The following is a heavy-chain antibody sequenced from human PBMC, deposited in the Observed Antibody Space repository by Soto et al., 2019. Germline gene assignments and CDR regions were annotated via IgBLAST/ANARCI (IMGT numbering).Heavy chain of an antibody. V-gene: IGHV3-30*18. CDR1: GFTFSGYG. D-gene: IGHD2-21*01. CDR3: AKDRSPLWDRILSYGMDV. Sequence: GGSLRLSCAASGFTFSGYGMHWVRQAPGKGLEWVAVISYDGSNKYYADSVKGRFTISRDNSKNTLYLQMNSLRAEDTAVYYCAKDRSPLWDRILSYGMDVWGQGTTVTVS. CDR2: ISYDGSNK. J-gene: IGHJ6*02.